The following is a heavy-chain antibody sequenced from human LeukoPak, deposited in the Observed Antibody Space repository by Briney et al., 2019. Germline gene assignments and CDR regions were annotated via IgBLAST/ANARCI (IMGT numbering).Heavy chain of an antibody. CDR3: ARQWGSWVRYLAWFDP. J-gene: IGHJ5*02. D-gene: IGHD2-15*01. CDR1: GGSFSGYY. V-gene: IGHV4-34*01. CDR2: INHRGST. Sequence: SETLSLTCAVYGGSFSGYYWSWIRQPPGKGLEWIGEINHRGSTNYNPSLKSRVTISVDTSKNQFSLKLSSVTAADTAVHYCARQWGSWVRYLAWFDPWGQGTLVTVSS.